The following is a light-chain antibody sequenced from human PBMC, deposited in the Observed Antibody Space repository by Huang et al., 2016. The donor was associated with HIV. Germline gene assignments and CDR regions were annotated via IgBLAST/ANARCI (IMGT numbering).Light chain of an antibody. Sequence: DIQMTQSPSSLSASVGDRAIITCRASQSISNYLNWYQHKPGKAPRLLIYAASSLQSGVPSRFSGSGSKTTFTLTISSLQPEDFATYYCQQTYDTPPLTFGGGTRVDMK. CDR3: QQTYDTPPLT. CDR2: AAS. CDR1: QSISNY. J-gene: IGKJ4*01. V-gene: IGKV1-39*01.